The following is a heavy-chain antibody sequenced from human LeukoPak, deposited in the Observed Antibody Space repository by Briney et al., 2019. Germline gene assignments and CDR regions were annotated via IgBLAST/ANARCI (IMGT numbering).Heavy chain of an antibody. CDR2: ISGSGVST. Sequence: PGGSLRLSCAASGFTFGSYAMSWVRQAPGKGLEWVSAISGSGVSTYYADSVKGRFTISRDNSKNTLYLQMNSLRAEDTAVYYCAKSPYDSSGYYMDYWGQGTLVTVSS. CDR1: GFTFGSYA. J-gene: IGHJ4*02. D-gene: IGHD3-22*01. CDR3: AKSPYDSSGYYMDY. V-gene: IGHV3-23*01.